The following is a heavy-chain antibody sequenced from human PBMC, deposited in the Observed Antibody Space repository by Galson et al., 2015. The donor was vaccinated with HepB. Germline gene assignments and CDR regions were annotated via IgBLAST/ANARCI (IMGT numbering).Heavy chain of an antibody. CDR3: AREVAYSGYDPPNYFDY. D-gene: IGHD5-12*01. CDR2: ISYDGSNR. CDR1: GLTFSSYA. Sequence: SLRLSCAASGLTFSSYAMHWVRQAPGKGLEWVAVISYDGSNRYYADSVKGRFTISRDKSKHTLNLQMNSLRAEDTALYYCAREVAYSGYDPPNYFDYWGQGTLVTVSS. V-gene: IGHV3-30*04. J-gene: IGHJ4*02.